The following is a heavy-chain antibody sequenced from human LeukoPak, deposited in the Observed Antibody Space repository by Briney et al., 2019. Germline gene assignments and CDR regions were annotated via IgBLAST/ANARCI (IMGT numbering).Heavy chain of an antibody. J-gene: IGHJ3*02. CDR2: IYHSGST. CDR1: GGSFSGYY. V-gene: IGHV4-34*01. CDR3: AREDYDSSGYYSGSDI. Sequence: PSETLSLTCAVYGGSFSGYYWSWIRQPPGKGLEWIGEIYHSGSTNYNPSLKSRVTISVDTSKNQFSLKLSSVTAADTAVYYCAREDYDSSGYYSGSDIWGQGTMVTVSS. D-gene: IGHD3-22*01.